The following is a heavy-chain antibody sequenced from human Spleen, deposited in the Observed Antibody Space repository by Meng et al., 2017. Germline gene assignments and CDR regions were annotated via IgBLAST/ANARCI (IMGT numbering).Heavy chain of an antibody. CDR3: ARWTSHYDF. V-gene: IGHV3-73*01. D-gene: IGHD3/OR15-3a*01. Sequence: DVQLVESVGALVQHGGSLKLSCAASGFTFSDTAMHWVRQASGKGLEWVGRIRSKPNNYATAYAASVNGRVTISRDNSKSTLYLQMNSLRVDDTAVYHCARWTSHYDFWGQGTLVTVSS. J-gene: IGHJ4*02. CDR2: IRSKPNNYAT. CDR1: GFTFSDTA.